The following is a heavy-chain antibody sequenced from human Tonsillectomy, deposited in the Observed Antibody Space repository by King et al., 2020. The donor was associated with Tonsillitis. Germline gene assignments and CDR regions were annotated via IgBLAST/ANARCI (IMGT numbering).Heavy chain of an antibody. D-gene: IGHD6-19*01. CDR3: ARGWYGGGFEH. Sequence: QLQESGPGLMKTSETLSLTCTVSGGSIGSYYWNWIRQPPGKGLEWIGYIYHSGTTIHNPSLKSRVTMSVDTSKNQFSLNLSSVTAADTAVYFCARGWYGGGFEHWGQGTLATVSP. J-gene: IGHJ4*02. CDR2: IYHSGTT. CDR1: GGSIGSYY. V-gene: IGHV4-59*03.